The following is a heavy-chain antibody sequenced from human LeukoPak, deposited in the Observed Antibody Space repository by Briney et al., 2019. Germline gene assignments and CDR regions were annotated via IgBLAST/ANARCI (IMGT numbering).Heavy chain of an antibody. CDR1: GGSISSSSYY. Sequence: SETLSLTCTVSGGSISSSSYYWGWIRQPPGKGLEWIGSIYYSGSTYYNPSLKSRVTISVDTSKNQFSLKLSSVTAADTAVYYCAAYCSGGSCYYDLVLWGQGTLVTVSS. CDR3: AAYCSGGSCYYDLVL. V-gene: IGHV4-39*07. J-gene: IGHJ4*02. D-gene: IGHD2-15*01. CDR2: IYYSGST.